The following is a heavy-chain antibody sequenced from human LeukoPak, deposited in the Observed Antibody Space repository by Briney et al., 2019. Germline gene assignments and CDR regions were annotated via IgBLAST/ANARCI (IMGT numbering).Heavy chain of an antibody. CDR1: GLTFSTSA. V-gene: IGHV1-58*02. CDR3: AAGFSNRGYIY. Sequence: SVKVSCKASGLTFSTSAMQWVRQTRGQGLEWIGWTVLGRGATNYAQSLTERVTITRDMSTSTAYMELSSLRSEDTAMYYCAAGFSNRGYIYWGQGTPVTVSP. J-gene: IGHJ4*02. CDR2: TVLGRGAT. D-gene: IGHD5-12*01.